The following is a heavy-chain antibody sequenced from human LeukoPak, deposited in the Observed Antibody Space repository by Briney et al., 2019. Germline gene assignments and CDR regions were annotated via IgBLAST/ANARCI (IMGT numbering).Heavy chain of an antibody. D-gene: IGHD2-2*01. CDR3: ARDDCSSISCYHNWFDP. J-gene: IGHJ5*02. CDR1: GFTFSSYW. Sequence: GGSLRLSCAASGFTFSSYWMSWVRQAPGKGLEWVANIKQDGSEKYYVDSVKGRFTIYRDNAKNSLYLQMNSLRAEDTAVYYCARDDCSSISCYHNWFDPWGQGTLVTVSS. V-gene: IGHV3-7*01. CDR2: IKQDGSEK.